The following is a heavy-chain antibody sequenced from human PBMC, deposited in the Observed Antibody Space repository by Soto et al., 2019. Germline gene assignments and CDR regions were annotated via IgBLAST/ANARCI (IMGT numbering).Heavy chain of an antibody. J-gene: IGHJ6*02. D-gene: IGHD6-19*01. CDR1: GDSVSSNSAA. CDR2: TYYRSKWYN. V-gene: IGHV6-1*01. CDR3: ARAGRYSSGWYDYYYYYYGMDV. Sequence: SQNLSLTCAISGDSVSSNSAAWNWIRQSPSRGLEWLGRTYYRSKWYNDYAVSVKSRITINPDTSKNQFSLQLNSVTPEDTAVYYCARAGRYSSGWYDYYYYYYGMDVWGQGTTVTVSS.